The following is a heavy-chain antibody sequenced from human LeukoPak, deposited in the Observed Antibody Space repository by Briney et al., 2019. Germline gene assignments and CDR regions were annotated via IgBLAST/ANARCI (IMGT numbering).Heavy chain of an antibody. J-gene: IGHJ6*03. V-gene: IGHV4-59*01. CDR2: IYYSGST. D-gene: IGHD3-10*01. CDR3: AREIVGFGDYYMDV. Sequence: SETLSLTCTVSGGSTSSYYWSWIRQPPGKGLEWIGYIYYSGSTNYNPSLKSRVTISVDTSKNQFSLKLSSVTAADTAVYYCAREIVGFGDYYMDVWGKGTTVTVSS. CDR1: GGSTSSYY.